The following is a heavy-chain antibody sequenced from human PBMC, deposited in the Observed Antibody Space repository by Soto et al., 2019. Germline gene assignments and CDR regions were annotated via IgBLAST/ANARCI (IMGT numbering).Heavy chain of an antibody. CDR3: VRDGSKSLRDWFDP. J-gene: IGHJ5*02. CDR1: GGSISKFY. V-gene: IGHV4-4*07. Sequence: SETLSLTCNVSGGSISKFYWAWVRKTAGNGLEWMGRVYATGTTDYNPSLRSRVAMSVDISKKTFSLRLRSVTGADSGVYYCVRDGSKSLRDWFDPWGQGILVTVSS. CDR2: VYATGTT.